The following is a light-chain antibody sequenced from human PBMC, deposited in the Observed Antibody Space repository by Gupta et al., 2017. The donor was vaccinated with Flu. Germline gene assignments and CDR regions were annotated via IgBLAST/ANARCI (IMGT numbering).Light chain of an antibody. V-gene: IGKV1-12*01. J-gene: IGKJ4*01. CDR2: GAS. Sequence: DRVTITWRASQGISTWLAWYQQKPGKAPKVLICGASSLQSGVPSRFSGSGSGTDFTLTISSLQPEDFATYYCQQTDSFPLTFGGGTTVEIK. CDR1: QGISTW. CDR3: QQTDSFPLT.